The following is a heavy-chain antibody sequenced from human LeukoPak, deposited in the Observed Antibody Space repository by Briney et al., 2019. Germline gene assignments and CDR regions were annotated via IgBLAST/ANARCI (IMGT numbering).Heavy chain of an antibody. CDR2: ISWNSGSI. J-gene: IGHJ3*02. V-gene: IGHV3-9*01. D-gene: IGHD3-22*01. Sequence: GGSLRLSCAASGFTFDDYAMHWVRQAPGKGLEWVSGISWNSGSIGYADSVKGRFTISRDNAKNSLYLQMNSLRAEDTALYYCAKAYYDSSGFLRVGYAFDIWGLGTMVTVSS. CDR1: GFTFDDYA. CDR3: AKAYYDSSGFLRVGYAFDI.